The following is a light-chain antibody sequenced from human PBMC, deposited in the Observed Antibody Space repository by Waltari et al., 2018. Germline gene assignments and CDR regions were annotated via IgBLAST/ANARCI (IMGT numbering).Light chain of an antibody. J-gene: IGLJ3*02. CDR1: SFAYKY. CDR3: QTWDSDAVV. V-gene: IGLV3-1*01. Sequence: SSDLTQPPSVSVSPGQTTTTSCSGASFAYKYVSWYQQRSGQSPVLVISRDTKRPSGIPERFSGSTSGNTATLTITGTQAMDEAVYYCQTWDSDAVVFGGGTKLTVL. CDR2: RDT.